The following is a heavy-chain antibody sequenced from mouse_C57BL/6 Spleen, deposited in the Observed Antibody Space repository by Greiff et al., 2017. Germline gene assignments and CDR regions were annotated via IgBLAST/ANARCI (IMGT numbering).Heavy chain of an antibody. V-gene: IGHV5-6*01. D-gene: IGHD2-2*01. J-gene: IGHJ4*01. CDR3: ARAMVRRAMDY. CDR2: ISSGGSYT. Sequence: EVQGVESGGDLVKPGGSLKLSCAASGFTFSSYGMSWVRQTPDKRLEWVATISSGGSYTYYPDSVKGRFTISRDNAKNTLYLQMSSLKSEDTAMHYCARAMVRRAMDYWGQGTSVTVSS. CDR1: GFTFSSYG.